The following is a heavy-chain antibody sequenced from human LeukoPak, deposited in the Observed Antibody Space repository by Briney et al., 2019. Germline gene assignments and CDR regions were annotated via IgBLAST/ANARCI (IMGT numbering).Heavy chain of an antibody. CDR3: ATSVGATTQFDY. CDR1: GGTFSSYA. D-gene: IGHD1-26*01. CDR2: IIPIFGTA. Sequence: SVKVSCKASGGTFSSYAISWVRQAPGQGLEWMGGIIPIFGTANYAQKFQGRVTITTDESTSTAYMELSSLRSEDTAVYYCATSVGATTQFDYWGQGTLVTVSS. J-gene: IGHJ4*02. V-gene: IGHV1-69*05.